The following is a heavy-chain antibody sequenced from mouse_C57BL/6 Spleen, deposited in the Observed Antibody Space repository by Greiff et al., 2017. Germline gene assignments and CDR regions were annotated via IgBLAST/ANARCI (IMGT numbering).Heavy chain of an antibody. V-gene: IGHV1-69*01. J-gene: IGHJ1*03. CDR1: GYTFTSYW. D-gene: IGHD2-1*01. Sequence: QVQLQQPGAELVMPGASVKLSCKASGYTFTSYWMHWVKQRPGQGLEWIGEIDPSDSYTNYNQKFKGKSTLTVDKPSSTAYMQLSSLTSEDSAVYYCARGNYEYFDVWGTGTTVTVSS. CDR3: ARGNYEYFDV. CDR2: IDPSDSYT.